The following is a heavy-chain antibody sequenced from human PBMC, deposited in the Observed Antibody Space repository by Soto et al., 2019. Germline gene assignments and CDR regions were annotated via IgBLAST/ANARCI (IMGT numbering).Heavy chain of an antibody. V-gene: IGHV4-34*01. Sequence: SETLSLTCAVYGGSFSGYYWSWIRQPPGKGLEWIGEINHSGSTNYNPSLKSRVTISVDTSKNQFSLKLSSVTAADTAVYYCARGLVTIFGVYYYGMDVRGPGTKVTVSS. D-gene: IGHD3-3*01. CDR2: INHSGST. CDR3: ARGLVTIFGVYYYGMDV. CDR1: GGSFSGYY. J-gene: IGHJ6*02.